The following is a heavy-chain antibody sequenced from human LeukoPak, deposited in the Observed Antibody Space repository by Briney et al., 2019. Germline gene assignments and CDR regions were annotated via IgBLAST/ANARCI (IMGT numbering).Heavy chain of an antibody. D-gene: IGHD3-10*01. Sequence: SETLSLTCTVSGDSISNYYWSWIRQPPGKGLEWIGEINHSGSTNYNPSLKSRVTISVDTSKNQFSLKLSSVTAADTAVYYCARTNQIRHYYGSGKGWFDPWGQGTLVTVSS. V-gene: IGHV4-34*01. J-gene: IGHJ5*02. CDR2: INHSGST. CDR1: GDSISNYY. CDR3: ARTNQIRHYYGSGKGWFDP.